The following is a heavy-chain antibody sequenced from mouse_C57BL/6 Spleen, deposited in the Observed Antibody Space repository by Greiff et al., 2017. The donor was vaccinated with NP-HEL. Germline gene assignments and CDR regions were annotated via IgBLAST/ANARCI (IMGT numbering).Heavy chain of an antibody. D-gene: IGHD2-3*01. CDR3: VDGYPTYAMDY. V-gene: IGHV14-2*01. Sequence: EVQLQQSGAELVKPGASVKLSCTASGFNIKDYYMHWVKQRTEQGLEWIGRIDPEDGETKYAPQFQGKATITADTSTNTAYLQLSSLTSEDTAVYYCVDGYPTYAMDYWGQGTSVTVSS. CDR1: GFNIKDYY. J-gene: IGHJ4*01. CDR2: IDPEDGET.